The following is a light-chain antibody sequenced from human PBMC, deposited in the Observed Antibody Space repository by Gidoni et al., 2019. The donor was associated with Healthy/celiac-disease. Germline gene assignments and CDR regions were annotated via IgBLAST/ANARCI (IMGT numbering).Light chain of an antibody. V-gene: IGLV8-61*01. CDR1: SCSVSTSYY. CDR2: STN. Sequence: TVTLTFALSSCSVSTSYYPSWYQQTPGQAPRTLIYSTNARSSGVPDRFSGSILGNKAALTITGAQEDDESDYYCVLYMGSGIWVFGGGTKLTVL. CDR3: VLYMGSGIWV. J-gene: IGLJ3*02.